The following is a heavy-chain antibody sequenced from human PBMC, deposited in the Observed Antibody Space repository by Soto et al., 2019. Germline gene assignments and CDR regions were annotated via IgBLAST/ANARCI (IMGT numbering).Heavy chain of an antibody. CDR2: IWYDGSNK. CDR1: GFTFSSYG. V-gene: IGHV3-33*01. Sequence: QVQLVESGGGVVQPGRSLRLSCAASGFTFSSYGMHWVRQAPGKGLEWVAVIWYDGSNKYYADSVKGRFTISRDNSKNTLYLQMNILRAEDTAVYYGARDSCGGDCYADYWGQGTLVTVSS. J-gene: IGHJ4*02. D-gene: IGHD2-21*02. CDR3: ARDSCGGDCYADY.